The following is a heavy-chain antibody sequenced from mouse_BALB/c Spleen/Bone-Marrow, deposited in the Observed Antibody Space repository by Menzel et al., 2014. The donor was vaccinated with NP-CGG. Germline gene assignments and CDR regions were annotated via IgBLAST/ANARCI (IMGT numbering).Heavy chain of an antibody. V-gene: IGHV5-6-2*01. J-gene: IGHJ3*01. CDR1: GFTFSSYY. Sequence: EVQLVESGGGLVKLGGSLKLSCAASGFTFSSYYMSWVRQTPEERLELVAAINTNGGSTYYPDTVKGRFTISRDNAKNTLYLQMSSLKSEDTALYYCASLYDGYSVFVYWGQGTLVTVSA. CDR3: ASLYDGYSVFVY. CDR2: INTNGGST. D-gene: IGHD2-3*01.